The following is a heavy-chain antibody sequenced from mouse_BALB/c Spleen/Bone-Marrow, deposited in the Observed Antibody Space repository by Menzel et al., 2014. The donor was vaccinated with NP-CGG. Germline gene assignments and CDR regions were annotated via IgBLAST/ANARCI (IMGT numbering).Heavy chain of an antibody. CDR2: IDPANGNT. CDR3: ARPGGYGNYLAWFAY. J-gene: IGHJ3*01. D-gene: IGHD2-10*02. CDR1: GFNIKDTY. Sequence: VQLQQSGAELVKPGASVKLSCTASGFNIKDTYMHWVKQRPEQGLEWIGRIDPANGNTKYDPKFQGKATITADTSSNTAYLQLSSLTTEDTAGYYCARPGGYGNYLAWFAYWGQGTLVTVSA. V-gene: IGHV14-3*02.